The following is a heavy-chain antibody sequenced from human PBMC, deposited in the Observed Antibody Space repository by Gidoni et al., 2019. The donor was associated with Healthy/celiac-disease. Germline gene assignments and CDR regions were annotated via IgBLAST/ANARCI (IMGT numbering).Heavy chain of an antibody. V-gene: IGHV3-23*01. Sequence: EVQLLEAGGGWVQPGGSLRLSWAASGFTFSSYAMSCVRQAPGKGLEWVSAISGSGGITYYAYSVKGRFTISSDNSKNTLYLQMNSLSAEDTAVYYCANRAKLLDYWGQGPLVTVSS. CDR3: ANRAKLLDY. CDR1: GFTFSSYA. CDR2: ISGSGGIT. J-gene: IGHJ4*02. D-gene: IGHD1-26*01.